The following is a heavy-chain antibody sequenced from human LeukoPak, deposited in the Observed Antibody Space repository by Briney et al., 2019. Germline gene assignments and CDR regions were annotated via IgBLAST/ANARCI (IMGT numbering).Heavy chain of an antibody. CDR1: GFTFSNYA. Sequence: GRSLRLSCAASGFTFSNYAMHWVRQAPGKGLEWMSVISYDGRNKYFADSVKGRFTLSRDNSKNTLYLQMNSLRAEDTAVYYCARSYDSSGYYYGGFDYWGQGTLVTVSS. V-gene: IGHV3-30*14. J-gene: IGHJ4*02. CDR2: ISYDGRNK. CDR3: ARSYDSSGYYYGGFDY. D-gene: IGHD3-22*01.